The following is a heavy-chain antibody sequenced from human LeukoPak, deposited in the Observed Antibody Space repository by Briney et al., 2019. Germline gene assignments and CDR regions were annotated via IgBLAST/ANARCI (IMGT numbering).Heavy chain of an antibody. CDR2: ISSSGSTI. CDR1: GFTFSSYE. CDR3: ARGFCSGGICYRITGTFDV. D-gene: IGHD2-15*01. J-gene: IGHJ3*01. V-gene: IGHV3-48*03. Sequence: GGSLRLSCGASGFTFSSYEMNWARQAPGKGLEWVSYISSSGSTIYYADSVKGRFTISRDNAKNSLFLEMTSLRADDTAVYYCARGFCSGGICYRITGTFDVWGQGTMVTVSS.